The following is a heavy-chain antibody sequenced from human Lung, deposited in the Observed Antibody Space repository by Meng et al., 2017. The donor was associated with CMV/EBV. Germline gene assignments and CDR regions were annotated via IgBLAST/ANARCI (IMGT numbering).Heavy chain of an antibody. V-gene: IGHV3-21*01. Sequence: GGSXRPXCAASGFTFSTYTINWVRQAPGKGLEWVSCISSSSSYIYYADSVKGRFTISRDNAKNSVYLQMDSLRADDTAVYYCARAGVFYAMDVWGQGTTVTVSS. CDR1: GFTFSTYT. CDR3: ARAGVFYAMDV. D-gene: IGHD2/OR15-2a*01. CDR2: ISSSSSYI. J-gene: IGHJ6*02.